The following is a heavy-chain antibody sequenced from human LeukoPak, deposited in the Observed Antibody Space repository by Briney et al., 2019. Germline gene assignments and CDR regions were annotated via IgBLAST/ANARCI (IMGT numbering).Heavy chain of an antibody. Sequence: SETLSLTCTVSGGSISSYYWSWIRQPPGKGLEWIGYIYYSGSTNYNPSLKSRVTISVDTSKNQFSLKLSSVTAADTAVYYCAKEARDGYYDILTGYYDYWGQGTLVTVSS. CDR1: GGSISSYY. CDR3: AKEARDGYYDILTGYYDY. D-gene: IGHD3-9*01. CDR2: IYYSGST. J-gene: IGHJ4*02. V-gene: IGHV4-59*01.